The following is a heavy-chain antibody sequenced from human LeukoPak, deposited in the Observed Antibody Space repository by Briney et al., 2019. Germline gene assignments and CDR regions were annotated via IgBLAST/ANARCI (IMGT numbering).Heavy chain of an antibody. V-gene: IGHV1-2*06. CDR2: INPNSGGT. CDR3: ARAYSPGIAVAGTKSGDY. J-gene: IGHJ4*02. D-gene: IGHD6-19*01. Sequence: ASVKVSCKASGYTFTGYYMHWVRQAPGQGPEWMGRINPNSGGTNYAQKFQGRVTMTRDTSISTAYMELSRLRSDDTAVYYCARAYSPGIAVAGTKSGDYWGQGTLVTVSS. CDR1: GYTFTGYY.